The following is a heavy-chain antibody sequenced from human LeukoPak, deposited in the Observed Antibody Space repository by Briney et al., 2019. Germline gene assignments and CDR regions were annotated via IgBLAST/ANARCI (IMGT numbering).Heavy chain of an antibody. CDR1: GVTFSSYA. V-gene: IGHV3-23*01. CDR3: LVWFAELSSRYYYYGMDV. D-gene: IGHD3-10*01. CDR2: ISGSGGST. J-gene: IGHJ6*02. Sequence: PGGSLRLSCAASGVTFSSYAMSWVRQAPGKGLEWVSAISGSGGSTYYADSVKGRFTISRDNSKNTLYLQMNSLRAEDTAVYYCLVWFAELSSRYYYYGMDVWGQGTTVTVSS.